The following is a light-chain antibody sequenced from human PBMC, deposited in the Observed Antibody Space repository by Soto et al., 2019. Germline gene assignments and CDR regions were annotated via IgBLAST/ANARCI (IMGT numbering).Light chain of an antibody. Sequence: QSALTQPPSASGSPGQSVTISCTGTSSDVGGYNYVSWYRQHPGKAPKLMIYEVNKRPSGVPDRLSGSKSGNTASLTVSGLQAEDEADYYCTSYAGTKNFVIFGGGTKLTVL. V-gene: IGLV2-8*01. CDR1: SSDVGGYNY. CDR2: EVN. CDR3: TSYAGTKNFVI. J-gene: IGLJ2*01.